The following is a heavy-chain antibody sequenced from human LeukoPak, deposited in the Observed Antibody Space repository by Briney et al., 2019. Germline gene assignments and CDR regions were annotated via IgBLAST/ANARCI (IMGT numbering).Heavy chain of an antibody. CDR2: IYSGGST. Sequence: GGSLRLSCAASGFTVSSNYMSWVRQAPGKGLEWVSVIYSGGSTYYADSVKGRFTISRDNSKNTLYLQMNSLRAEDTAVYYCAKRAAGYDSSGYYQEWGQGTLVTVSS. CDR3: AKRAAGYDSSGYYQE. V-gene: IGHV3-66*01. CDR1: GFTVSSNY. D-gene: IGHD3-22*01. J-gene: IGHJ4*02.